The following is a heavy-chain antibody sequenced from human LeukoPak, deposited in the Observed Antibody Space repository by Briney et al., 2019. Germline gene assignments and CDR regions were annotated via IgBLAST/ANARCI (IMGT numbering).Heavy chain of an antibody. CDR1: GLTFSSYW. CDR2: INGDGRNI. Sequence: GGALRLSCVASGLTFSSYWMHWVRHGPRKGLVWVSRINGDGRNINYADSVRGRFTISRDNAKNTLFLQMNTLRVEDTAVYYCTRDLMDYDVSTGLHHYYMDVWGQGTTVTVSS. V-gene: IGHV3-74*01. CDR3: TRDLMDYDVSTGLHHYYMDV. D-gene: IGHD3-9*01. J-gene: IGHJ6*02.